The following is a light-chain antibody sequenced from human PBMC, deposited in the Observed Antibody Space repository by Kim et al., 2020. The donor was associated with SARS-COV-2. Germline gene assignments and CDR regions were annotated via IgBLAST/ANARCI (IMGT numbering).Light chain of an antibody. CDR1: KLGDKY. CDR2: QDN. Sequence: SYELTQPLSVSVSPGQTASITCSGDKLGDKYACWYQQKPGQSPVLVIYQDNKRPSGIPERFSGSNSGNTATLIISGTQAMDEADYYCQAWDSSTSVVFGG. V-gene: IGLV3-1*01. J-gene: IGLJ2*01. CDR3: QAWDSSTSVV.